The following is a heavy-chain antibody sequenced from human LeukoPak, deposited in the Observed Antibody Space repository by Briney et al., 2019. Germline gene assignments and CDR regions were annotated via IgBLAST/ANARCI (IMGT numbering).Heavy chain of an antibody. V-gene: IGHV4-34*01. J-gene: IGHJ5*02. CDR3: AGVSTMVRGVINWFDP. CDR1: GASLNGHY. CDR2: GSESGGT. Sequence: SQTLSLTCAVYGASLNGHYASWIRQPPGKWLEFIGEGSESGGTKFNPSLKSRVTISVDTSKNQFSLKLSSVTAADTAVYYCAGVSTMVRGVINWFDPWGQGTLVTVSS. D-gene: IGHD3-10*01.